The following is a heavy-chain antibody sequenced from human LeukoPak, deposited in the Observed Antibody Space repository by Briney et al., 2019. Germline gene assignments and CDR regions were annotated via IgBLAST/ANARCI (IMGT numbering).Heavy chain of an antibody. D-gene: IGHD3-3*01. CDR3: ARGRRRSTIFGVVIIPSGAAGMDV. CDR2: FDPEDGET. CDR1: GYTLTELS. J-gene: IGHJ6*02. Sequence: ASVKVSCKVSGYTLTELSMHWVRQAPGKGLEWMGGFDPEDGETIYAQKFQGRVTMTEDTSTDTAYMELSSLRSEDTAVYYCARGRRRSTIFGVVIIPSGAAGMDVWGQGTTVTVSS. V-gene: IGHV1-24*01.